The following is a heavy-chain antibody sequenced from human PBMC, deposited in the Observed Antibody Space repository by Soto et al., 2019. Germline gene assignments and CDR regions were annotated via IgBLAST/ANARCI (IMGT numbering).Heavy chain of an antibody. CDR3: AKDPTSATVPPGIY. CDR2: ISGSGDKT. D-gene: IGHD6-13*01. V-gene: IGHV3-23*01. Sequence: GSLRLSWAASGFTFSSYSSNWVRQAPGKGLEWVATISGSGDKTYHAKFVKGRFTISRDNSKNTLYLEMNNLRVEDSALYYCAKDPTSATVPPGIYWGPGTLVTVSS. CDR1: GFTFSSYS. J-gene: IGHJ4*01.